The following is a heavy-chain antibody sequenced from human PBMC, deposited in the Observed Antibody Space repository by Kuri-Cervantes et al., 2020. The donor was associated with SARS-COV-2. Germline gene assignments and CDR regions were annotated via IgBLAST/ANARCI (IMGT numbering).Heavy chain of an antibody. CDR3: SRGRVWFDP. J-gene: IGHJ5*02. CDR2: IRSKGYGATT. CDR1: GFTFSNSD. Sequence: QTLSLTCAASGFTFSNSDMNWVRQAPGKGLEWVGFIRSKGYGATTEYGASVKGRFTISRDDSESIAYLQMNSLKTEDTAVYYCSRGRVWFDPWGQGTLVTVSS. V-gene: IGHV3-49*04.